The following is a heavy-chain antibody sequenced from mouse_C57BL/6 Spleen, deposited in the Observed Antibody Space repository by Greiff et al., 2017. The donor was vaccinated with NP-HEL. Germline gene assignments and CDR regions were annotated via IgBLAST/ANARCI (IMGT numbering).Heavy chain of an antibody. Sequence: EVKLVESGGGLVKPGGSLKLSCAASGFTFSDYGMHWVRQAPEKGLEWVAYISSGSSTIYYADTVKGRFTISRDNAKNTLFLQMTSLRSEDTAMYYCARQGDYDLYYCDYWGQGTTLTVSS. CDR2: ISSGSSTI. CDR1: GFTFSDYG. CDR3: ARQGDYDLYYCDY. J-gene: IGHJ2*01. V-gene: IGHV5-17*01. D-gene: IGHD2-4*01.